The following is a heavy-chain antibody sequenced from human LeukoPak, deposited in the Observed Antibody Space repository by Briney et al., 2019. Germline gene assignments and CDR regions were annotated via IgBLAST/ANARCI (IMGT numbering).Heavy chain of an antibody. V-gene: IGHV1-8*01. D-gene: IGHD1-26*01. J-gene: IGHJ4*02. CDR3: GRAGSHDRQTIDF. CDR1: GYTFTTYD. CDR2: LNPNSDNT. Sequence: ASVKVSCKPSGYTFTTYDINWVRQATGQGLEWMGWLNPNSDNTASAQSFQGRLTLTRNTSISTAYMELSSLRSEDTAIYYCGRAGSHDRQTIDFWGQGTLVSLSS.